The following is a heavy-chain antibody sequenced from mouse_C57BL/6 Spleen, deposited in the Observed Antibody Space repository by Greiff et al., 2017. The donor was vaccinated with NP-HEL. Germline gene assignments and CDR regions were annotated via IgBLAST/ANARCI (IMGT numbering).Heavy chain of an antibody. D-gene: IGHD2-4*01. CDR2: SRNKANDYTT. V-gene: IGHV7-1*01. Sequence: EVKVVESGGGLVQSGRSLRLSCATSGFTFSDFYMEWVRQAPGKGLEWIAASRNKANDYTTEYSASVKGRFIVSRDTSQSILYLQMNALRAEDTAIYYCARDARLRPMDYWGQGTSVTVSS. CDR1: GFTFSDFY. J-gene: IGHJ4*01. CDR3: ARDARLRPMDY.